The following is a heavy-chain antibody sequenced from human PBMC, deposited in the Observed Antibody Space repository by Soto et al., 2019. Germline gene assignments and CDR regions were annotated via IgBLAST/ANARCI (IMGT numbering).Heavy chain of an antibody. CDR3: VTVNLVGAAYYFDY. CDR2: VYYSGTT. Sequence: PSETLSLTCTVSGGSIRNGDYYWGWIRQPPGKGLAWIGYVYYSGTTYSHPSLNSRVSISVDTSENQFSLRLTSVTAADTAEYYCVTVNLVGAAYYFDYWGPGTLVTVSS. V-gene: IGHV4-30-4*01. J-gene: IGHJ4*02. D-gene: IGHD1-26*01. CDR1: GGSIRNGDYY.